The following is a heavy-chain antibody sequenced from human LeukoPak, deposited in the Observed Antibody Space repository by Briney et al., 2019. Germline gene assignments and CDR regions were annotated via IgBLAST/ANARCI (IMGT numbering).Heavy chain of an antibody. CDR1: GFTFDDFA. CDR2: ISWNSDGS. V-gene: IGHV3-9*01. CDR3: TKMGPTPYAVDH. Sequence: GRSLRLSCSAPGFTFDDFAMHWVRQVPGRGLEWVATISWNSDGSGYADSVKGRFTISRDNAKNSLYLQMNSLKPEDSALYYCTKMGPTPYAVDHWGLGTLVTVSS. D-gene: IGHD1-26*01. J-gene: IGHJ4*02.